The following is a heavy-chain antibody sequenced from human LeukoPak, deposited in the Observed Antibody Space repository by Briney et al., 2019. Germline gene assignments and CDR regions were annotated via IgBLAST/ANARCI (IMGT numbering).Heavy chain of an antibody. J-gene: IGHJ3*02. CDR3: ARVRDGYNDAYDI. CDR2: FKPSGTDT. D-gene: IGHD5-24*01. Sequence: ASVKVSCKTSGYSFTSYNLHWVRQAPGQRLEWMGIFKPSGTDTKYVQKFQGRVFMTTDTSTSTVYMELSSLKSEDTAVHYCARVRDGYNDAYDIWGQGTMVIVSS. V-gene: IGHV1-46*01. CDR1: GYSFTSYN.